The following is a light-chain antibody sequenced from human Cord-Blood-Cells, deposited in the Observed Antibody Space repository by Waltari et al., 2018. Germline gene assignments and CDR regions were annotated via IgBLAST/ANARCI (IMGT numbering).Light chain of an antibody. CDR3: QQYYSTPRT. J-gene: IGKJ1*01. Sequence: DIVMTQPPDSLAVSLGEGATINCKSSQSFLYSSNNKNYLAWYQQKPGQPPNLLIYWASTRESGFPDRFSGSGSGTDFTLTISSLQAEDVAVYYCQQYYSTPRTFGQGTKVEIK. CDR2: WAS. CDR1: QSFLYSSNNKNY. V-gene: IGKV4-1*01.